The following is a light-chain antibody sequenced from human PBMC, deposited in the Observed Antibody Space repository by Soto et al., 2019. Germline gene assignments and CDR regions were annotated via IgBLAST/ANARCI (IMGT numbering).Light chain of an antibody. Sequence: DVVMTQSPLSLPVTLGQPASISCRSSQSLIHSDGDTYLNWFQQRPGQSPRRLIYKVSDRDSGVPDRFTGRGSGADFTRKISRVEAEDVGVYYCIQGTHWPWTFGQGTEVEIK. CDR2: KVS. CDR3: IQGTHWPWT. CDR1: QSLIHSDGDTY. V-gene: IGKV2-30*02. J-gene: IGKJ1*01.